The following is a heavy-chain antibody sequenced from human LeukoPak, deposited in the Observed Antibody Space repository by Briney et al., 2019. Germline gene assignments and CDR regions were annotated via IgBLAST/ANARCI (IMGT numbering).Heavy chain of an antibody. CDR1: GGSISSGGYY. J-gene: IGHJ4*02. CDR3: ARAYYCSSTSCPYYFDY. V-gene: IGHV4-61*08. CDR2: IYYSGST. Sequence: SQTLSLTCTVSGGSISSGGYYWSWIRQPPGKGLEWIGYIYYSGSTNYNPSLKSRVTISVDTSKNQFSLKLSSVTAADTAVYYCARAYYCSSTSCPYYFDYWGQGTLVTVSS. D-gene: IGHD2-2*01.